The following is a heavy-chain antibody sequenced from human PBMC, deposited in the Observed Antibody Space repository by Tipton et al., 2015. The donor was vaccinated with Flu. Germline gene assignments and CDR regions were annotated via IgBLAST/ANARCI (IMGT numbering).Heavy chain of an antibody. V-gene: IGHV5-51*01. Sequence: QLVQSGAEVKKPGESLKISCKGSGYSFTSHWIGWVRQMPGKGLEGIGIIYPGDSDTGYSPSSQGQVTISAGKSISTASLQWSRLKASVTAMYYCARGGRGLTGCSSFDYWGQATLVSLAS. D-gene: IGHD3-9*01. CDR2: IYPGDSDT. CDR3: ARGGRGLTGCSSFDY. CDR1: GYSFTSHW. J-gene: IGHJ4*02.